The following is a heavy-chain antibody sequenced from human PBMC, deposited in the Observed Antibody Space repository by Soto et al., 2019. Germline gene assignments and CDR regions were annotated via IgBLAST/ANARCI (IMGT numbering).Heavy chain of an antibody. Sequence: GGSLSLACAASGVTFSGYAMHWFRQAPGKGLEWVEVISYDGSNKYYADSVKGRFTISRDNSKNTLYLQMISLRAEDTGVYYCAKSITIFGVDENFDYWGQGTLVTVSS. CDR1: GVTFSGYA. CDR3: AKSITIFGVDENFDY. CDR2: ISYDGSNK. D-gene: IGHD3-3*01. V-gene: IGHV3-30-3*01. J-gene: IGHJ4*02.